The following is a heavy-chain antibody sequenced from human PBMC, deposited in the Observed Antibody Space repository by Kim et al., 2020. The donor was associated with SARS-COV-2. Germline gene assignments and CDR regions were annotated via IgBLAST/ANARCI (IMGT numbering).Heavy chain of an antibody. Sequence: GGSLRLSCAASGFTFSSYAMHWVRQAPGKGLEWVAVISYDGSNKYYADSVKGRFTISRDNSKNTLYLQMNSLRAEDTAVYYCARDWSNDIHGYYYGMDVWGQGTTVTVSS. CDR1: GFTFSSYA. J-gene: IGHJ6*02. D-gene: IGHD3-9*01. CDR3: ARDWSNDIHGYYYGMDV. CDR2: ISYDGSNK. V-gene: IGHV3-30*04.